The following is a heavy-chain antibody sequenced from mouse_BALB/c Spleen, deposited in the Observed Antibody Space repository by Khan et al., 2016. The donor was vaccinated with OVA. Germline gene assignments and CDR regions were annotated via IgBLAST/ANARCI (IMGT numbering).Heavy chain of an antibody. Sequence: QVQLQQSGAELAKPGASVKMSCTASGYTFTTYWIHWVKQRPGQGLEWIGYINPSTGYTEYNQKFKDKATLTTDESSSAAYLQLSSLTSEDSAVYYCTRRGLSGLFAFWGQGTLVTVSA. V-gene: IGHV1-7*01. CDR2: INPSTGYT. CDR3: TRRGLSGLFAF. J-gene: IGHJ3*01. D-gene: IGHD1-1*02. CDR1: GYTFTTYW.